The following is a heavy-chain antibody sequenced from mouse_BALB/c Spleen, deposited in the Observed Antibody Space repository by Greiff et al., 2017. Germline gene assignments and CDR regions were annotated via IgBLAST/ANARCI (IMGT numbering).Heavy chain of an antibody. Sequence: EVKLVESGGGLVQPGGSLKLSCAASGFTFSSYGMSWVRQTPDKRLELVATINSNGGSTYYPDSVKGRFTISRDNAKNTLYLQMSSLKSEDTAMYYCARDQIYDGYLYAMDYWGQGTSVTVSS. V-gene: IGHV5-6-3*01. CDR2: INSNGGST. CDR1: GFTFSSYG. D-gene: IGHD2-3*01. J-gene: IGHJ4*01. CDR3: ARDQIYDGYLYAMDY.